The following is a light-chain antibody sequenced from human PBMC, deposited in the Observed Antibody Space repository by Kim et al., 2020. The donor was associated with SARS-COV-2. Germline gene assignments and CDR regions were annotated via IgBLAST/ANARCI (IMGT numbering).Light chain of an antibody. V-gene: IGKV1-39*01. Sequence: ASVGDRVTLTCRASQSIRTSLNWYQQKPGKAPKLLIYAASSLQSGVPSTFSGGGSGTDFTLTISSLQPEDFASYYCQQSYSTPWTFGQGTKVDIK. CDR1: QSIRTS. CDR2: AAS. J-gene: IGKJ1*01. CDR3: QQSYSTPWT.